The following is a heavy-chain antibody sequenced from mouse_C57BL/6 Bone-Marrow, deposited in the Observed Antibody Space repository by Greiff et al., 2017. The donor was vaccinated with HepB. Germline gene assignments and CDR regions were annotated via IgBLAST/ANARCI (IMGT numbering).Heavy chain of an antibody. Sequence: QVQLKESGAELVKPGASVKISCKASGYAFSSYWMNWVKQRPGKGLEWIGQIYPGDGDTNYNGKFKGKATLTADKSSSTAYMQLSSLTSEDSAVYFCARITTVVATGFYYAMDYWGQGTSVTVSS. J-gene: IGHJ4*01. D-gene: IGHD1-1*01. V-gene: IGHV1-80*01. CDR3: ARITTVVATGFYYAMDY. CDR2: IYPGDGDT. CDR1: GYAFSSYW.